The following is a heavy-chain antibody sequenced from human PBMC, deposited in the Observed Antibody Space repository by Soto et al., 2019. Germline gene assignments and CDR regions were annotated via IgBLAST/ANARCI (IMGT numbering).Heavy chain of an antibody. J-gene: IGHJ4*02. D-gene: IGHD6-13*01. V-gene: IGHV3-73*02. Sequence: EVQLVESGGGLVQPGGSLKLSCAASGFTFSGFAMHWVRQASGKGLEWVGRIRNKTNNYATAYAASVKGRFTISRDDSKNTTYLQMNSLKTEDTAVYYCTRSSAAGTSDFDYWGQGALVTVSS. CDR3: TRSSAAGTSDFDY. CDR1: GFTFSGFA. CDR2: IRNKTNNYAT.